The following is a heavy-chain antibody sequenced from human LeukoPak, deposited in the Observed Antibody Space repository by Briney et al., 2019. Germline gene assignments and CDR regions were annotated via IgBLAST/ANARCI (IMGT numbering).Heavy chain of an antibody. CDR2: INHSGST. CDR3: ARGHLLRYFDWLPKDGMDV. CDR1: GFPFSSYA. D-gene: IGHD3-9*01. Sequence: GSLRLSCAASGFPFSSYAMTWIRQPPGKGLEWIGEINHSGSTNYNPSLKSRVTISVDTSKNQFSLKLSSVTAADTAVYYCARGHLLRYFDWLPKDGMDVWGQGTTVTVSS. V-gene: IGHV4-34*01. J-gene: IGHJ6*02.